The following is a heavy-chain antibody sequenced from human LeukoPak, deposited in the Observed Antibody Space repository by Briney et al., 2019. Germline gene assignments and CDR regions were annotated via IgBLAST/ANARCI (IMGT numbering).Heavy chain of an antibody. D-gene: IGHD3-22*01. J-gene: IGHJ3*02. CDR3: ACLTTADAFDI. Sequence: SETLSLTCTVSGGSINSYYWSWLRQPPGKGLEWIGYIYDSGSTNYNPSLKSRVTISVDTSKNQFSLKLSSVTAADTAVYYCACLTTADAFDIWGQGTMVTVSS. CDR2: IYDSGST. CDR1: GGSINSYY. V-gene: IGHV4-59*01.